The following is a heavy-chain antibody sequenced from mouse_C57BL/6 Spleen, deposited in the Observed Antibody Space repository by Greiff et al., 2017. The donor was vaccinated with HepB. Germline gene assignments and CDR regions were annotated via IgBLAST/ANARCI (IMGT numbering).Heavy chain of an antibody. CDR2: IYPGDGDT. CDR1: GYAFSSSW. D-gene: IGHD1-1*01. CDR3: ARGGYYYGSSYEAMDY. J-gene: IGHJ4*01. V-gene: IGHV1-82*01. Sequence: QVQLQQSGPELVKPGASVKISCKASGYAFSSSWMNWVKQRPGKGLEWIGRIYPGDGDTNYNGKFKGKATLTADKSSSTAHMQLSSLTSEDSAVYFCARGGYYYGSSYEAMDYWGQGTSVTVSS.